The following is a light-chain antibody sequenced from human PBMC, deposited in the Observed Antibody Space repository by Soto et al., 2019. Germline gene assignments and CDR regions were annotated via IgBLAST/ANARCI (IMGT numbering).Light chain of an antibody. Sequence: EIVLTQSPGTLSLSPGEGATLSCRASQSVSGRYLAWYQQKPGQAPRLLIYDASNRATGIPARFSGSGSGTDFTLTISSLEPEDFAVYYCQQRSNWPITFGQGTRLEIK. CDR1: QSVSGRY. CDR3: QQRSNWPIT. CDR2: DAS. V-gene: IGKV3D-20*02. J-gene: IGKJ5*01.